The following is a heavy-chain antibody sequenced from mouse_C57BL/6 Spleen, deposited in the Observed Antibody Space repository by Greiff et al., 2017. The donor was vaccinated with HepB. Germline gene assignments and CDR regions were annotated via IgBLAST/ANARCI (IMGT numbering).Heavy chain of an antibody. CDR3: ARAYGRYYAMDY. Sequence: VQLQQPGAELVKPGASVKLSCKASGYTFTSYWMHWVKQRPGQGLEWIGMIHPNSGSTNYNEKFKSKATLTVDKSSSTAYMLLNSRTSEDSAVQYLARAYGRYYAMDYWGEGTSVTVTS. CDR1: GYTFTSYW. V-gene: IGHV1-64*01. J-gene: IGHJ4*01. CDR2: IHPNSGST. D-gene: IGHD1-1*01.